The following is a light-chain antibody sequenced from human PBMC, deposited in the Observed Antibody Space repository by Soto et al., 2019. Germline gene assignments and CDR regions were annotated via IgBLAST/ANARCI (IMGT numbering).Light chain of an antibody. V-gene: IGLV2-11*01. CDR1: SSDVGSYNY. CDR3: CSYAGSYTLV. CDR2: DVN. J-gene: IGLJ3*02. Sequence: QSVLTQPRSVSGSPGQSVTISCTGTSSDVGSYNYVSWYQQHPGKAPKLMIYDVNKRPSGVPDRFSGSKSGNTASLTISGLQAEDEADYHCCSYAGSYTLVFGGGTQLTVL.